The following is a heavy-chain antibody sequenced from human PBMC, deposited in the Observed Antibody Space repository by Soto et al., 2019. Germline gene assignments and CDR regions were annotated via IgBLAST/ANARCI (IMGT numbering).Heavy chain of an antibody. D-gene: IGHD5-18*01. J-gene: IGHJ4*02. V-gene: IGHV4-59*08. Sequence: SETLSLTGTVSGGSISSYYWSWIRQPPGKGLEWIGYIYYSGSTNYNPSLKSRVTISVDTSKNQFSLKLSSVTAADTDVYYCARRYGSCFDYWGQGTLVTVSS. CDR2: IYYSGST. CDR1: GGSISSYY. CDR3: ARRYGSCFDY.